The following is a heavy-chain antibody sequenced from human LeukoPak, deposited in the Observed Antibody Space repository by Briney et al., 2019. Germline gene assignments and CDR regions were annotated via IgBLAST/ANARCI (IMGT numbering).Heavy chain of an antibody. J-gene: IGHJ4*02. CDR1: QFTFINAW. CDR2: IKTKPDGGTT. D-gene: IGHD1-1*01. Sequence: GGSLRLSCTVSQFTFINAWMSWVRQAPGKGLEWVGRIKTKPDGGTTHYAAPVKGRFTISRDDSKNTLYLHRNSLKSEDTAVYYCTTDSFWNYFDYWGQGTLVTVSS. V-gene: IGHV3-15*01. CDR3: TTDSFWNYFDY.